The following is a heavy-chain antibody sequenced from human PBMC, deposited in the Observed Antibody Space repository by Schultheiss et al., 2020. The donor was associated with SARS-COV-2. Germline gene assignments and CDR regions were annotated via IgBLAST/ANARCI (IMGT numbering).Heavy chain of an antibody. CDR1: GYTFTSYG. V-gene: IGHV1-8*03. Sequence: ASVKVSCKASGYTFTSYGINWVRQATGQGLEWMGWMNPNSGNTGYAQKFQGRVTITADESTSTAYMELSSLRSEDTAVYYCARGGEMATIRYYYYGMDVWGQGTTVTVSS. CDR2: MNPNSGNT. CDR3: ARGGEMATIRYYYYGMDV. J-gene: IGHJ6*02. D-gene: IGHD5-24*01.